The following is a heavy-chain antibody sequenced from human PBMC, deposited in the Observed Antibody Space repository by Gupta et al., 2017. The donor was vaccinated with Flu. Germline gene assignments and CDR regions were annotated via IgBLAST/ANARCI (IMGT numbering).Heavy chain of an antibody. J-gene: IGHJ4*02. CDR3: AKLGALTTPFDY. Sequence: QVQLVESGGGVVQPGRSLRLSCTASGFTFSIYGIHWVRQAPGKGLEWVALISSDGSNKYYADSVKGRFTISRDNSKNTLYLQMNSLRAEDTAVYYCAKLGALTTPFDYWGQGALVTVSS. CDR1: GFTFSIYG. V-gene: IGHV3-30*18. CDR2: ISSDGSNK. D-gene: IGHD3-16*01.